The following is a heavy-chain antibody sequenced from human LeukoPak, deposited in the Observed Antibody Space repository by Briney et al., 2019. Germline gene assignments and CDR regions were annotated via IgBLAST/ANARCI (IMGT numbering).Heavy chain of an antibody. V-gene: IGHV1-2*02. D-gene: IGHD3-10*01. CDR3: ARDSVGYGSGLL. Sequence: GASVKVSCKASGYTFTGYYIHWVRQAPGQGLEWMGWINSNSGGTNYAQEFQGRVTMTRDTSITTAYMELNSLTSDDTAVYYCARDSVGYGSGLLWGQGTLVTVSS. CDR2: INSNSGGT. CDR1: GYTFTGYY. J-gene: IGHJ4*02.